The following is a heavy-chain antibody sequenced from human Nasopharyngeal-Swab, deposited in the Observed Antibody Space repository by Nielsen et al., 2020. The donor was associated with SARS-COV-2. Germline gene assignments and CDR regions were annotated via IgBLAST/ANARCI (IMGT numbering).Heavy chain of an antibody. CDR3: AREGSYRDFDY. D-gene: IGHD1-26*01. V-gene: IGHV3-20*01. CDR2: INWNGGST. Sequence: WIRQPPGKGLEWVSGINWNGGSTGYADSVKGRFTISRDNAKNSLYLQMTSLRAADTALYHCAREGSYRDFDYWGQGTLVTVSS. J-gene: IGHJ4*02.